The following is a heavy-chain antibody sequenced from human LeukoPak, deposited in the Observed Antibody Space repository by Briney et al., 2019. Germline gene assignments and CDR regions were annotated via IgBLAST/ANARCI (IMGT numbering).Heavy chain of an antibody. V-gene: IGHV1-3*01. D-gene: IGHD6-13*01. Sequence: ASVQVSCKASGYTFTSYAMHWVRQAPGQRLEWMGWINAGNGNTKYSQKFQGRVTITRDTSASTAYMELSSLRSEDTAVYYCAREDHWQQLPFDYWGQGTLVTVSS. CDR1: GYTFTSYA. CDR3: AREDHWQQLPFDY. J-gene: IGHJ4*02. CDR2: INAGNGNT.